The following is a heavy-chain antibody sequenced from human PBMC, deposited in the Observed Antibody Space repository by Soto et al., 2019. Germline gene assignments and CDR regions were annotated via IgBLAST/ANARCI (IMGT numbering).Heavy chain of an antibody. Sequence: RGSLRLSCAASGFTFSTDWMSWVRQAPGKGLEWVANIKQDGGEKYYLDSVKGRFTISRDNAKNSLYLQMNSLRAEDTAVYYCARETSAAWPYYLDYWGQGTLVTVSS. CDR3: ARETSAAWPYYLDY. J-gene: IGHJ4*02. CDR1: GFTFSTDW. D-gene: IGHD3-10*01. V-gene: IGHV3-7*01. CDR2: IKQDGGEK.